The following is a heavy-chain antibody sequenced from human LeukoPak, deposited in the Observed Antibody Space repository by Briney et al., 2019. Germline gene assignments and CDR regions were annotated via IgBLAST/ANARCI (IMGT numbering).Heavy chain of an antibody. D-gene: IGHD3-22*01. Sequence: GRSLRLSCTASGFTFGDYAMSWVRQAPGKGLEWVGFIRSKAYGGTTEYAASVKGRFTISRDDSKSIAYLQMNSLKTEDTAVYYCTRSYCYDSSGYYSPAGYWGQGTLVTVSS. CDR3: TRSYCYDSSGYYSPAGY. V-gene: IGHV3-49*04. CDR1: GFTFGDYA. J-gene: IGHJ4*02. CDR2: IRSKAYGGTT.